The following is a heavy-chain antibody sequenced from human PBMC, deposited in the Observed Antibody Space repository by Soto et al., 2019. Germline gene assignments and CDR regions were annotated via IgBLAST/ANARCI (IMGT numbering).Heavy chain of an antibody. Sequence: QVQLQESGPGLVKPSETLSLTCTVSGGSISSYYWSWIRQPPGKGLEWIGYIYYSGSTNYNPSLTRRVTISVDTSKNPFSLKLSSVTAADTAVYYCARHQDYDYIWGSYRSPGGYFDYWGQGTLVTVSS. CDR3: ARHQDYDYIWGSYRSPGGYFDY. D-gene: IGHD3-16*02. J-gene: IGHJ4*02. V-gene: IGHV4-59*08. CDR1: GGSISSYY. CDR2: IYYSGST.